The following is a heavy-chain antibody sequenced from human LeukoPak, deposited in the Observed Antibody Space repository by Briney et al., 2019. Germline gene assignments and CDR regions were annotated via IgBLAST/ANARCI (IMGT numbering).Heavy chain of an antibody. J-gene: IGHJ5*02. CDR1: GFTASNNY. V-gene: IGHV3-66*03. D-gene: IGHD3-22*01. CDR3: ARDYYGP. CDR2: IYNRGST. Sequence: GGSLRLSCAASGFTASNNYMRWVRQAPGKGLKWVSSIYNRGSTSYVDSVKGRFTISRDNSKNTLFLQMNSLRVEDTAVYYCARDYYGPWGQGTLVTVSS.